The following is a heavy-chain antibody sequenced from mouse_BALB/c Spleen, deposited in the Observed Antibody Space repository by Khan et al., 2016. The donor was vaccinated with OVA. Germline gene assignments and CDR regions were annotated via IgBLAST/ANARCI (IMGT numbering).Heavy chain of an antibody. CDR1: GYTFTSHT. D-gene: IGHD2-14*01. Sequence: QIQLVQSVAELARPGASVKMSCKASGYTFTSHTMHWVKQRPGQGLEWIGYINPRSGYTQYNQKFNDKATLTADISSSTAYMQLSSLTSEDSAVYYCARRTTEYALDYWGQGTSVTVSS. CDR2: INPRSGYT. V-gene: IGHV1-4*01. J-gene: IGHJ4*01. CDR3: ARRTTEYALDY.